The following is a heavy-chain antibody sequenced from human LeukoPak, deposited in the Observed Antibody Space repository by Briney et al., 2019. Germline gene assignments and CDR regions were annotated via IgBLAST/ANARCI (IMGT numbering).Heavy chain of an antibody. CDR3: AREIYGDYVPDY. CDR1: GFTFSSYA. CDR2: TSYDGSNK. J-gene: IGHJ4*02. V-gene: IGHV3-30*04. Sequence: QSGGSLRLSCAASGFTFSSYAMHWVRQAPGKGLEWVAVTSYDGSNKYYADSVKGRFTISRDNAKNTLYLQMNSLRAEDTAVYYCAREIYGDYVPDYWGQGTLVTVSS. D-gene: IGHD4-17*01.